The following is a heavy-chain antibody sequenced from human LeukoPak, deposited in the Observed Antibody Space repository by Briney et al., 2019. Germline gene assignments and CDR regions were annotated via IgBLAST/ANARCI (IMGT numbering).Heavy chain of an antibody. Sequence: GESLKISCQGSGNYFTTNWIAWVRQVPGKGLEWVSVIYSGGSTYYADSVKGRFSISRDNSKNTLYLQMNSLRAEDTAVYYCARDWRGTAADYYFDYWGQGTLVTVSS. D-gene: IGHD6-13*01. CDR3: ARDWRGTAADYYFDY. CDR2: IYSGGST. CDR1: GNYFTTNW. V-gene: IGHV3-53*01. J-gene: IGHJ4*02.